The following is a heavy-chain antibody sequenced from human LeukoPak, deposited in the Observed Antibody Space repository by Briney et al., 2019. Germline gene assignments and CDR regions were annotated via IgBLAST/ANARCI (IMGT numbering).Heavy chain of an antibody. CDR2: INHSGST. V-gene: IGHV4-34*01. Sequence: SETLSLTCAVYGGSFSGYYWSWIRQPPGKGLEWIGEINHSGSTNYNPSLKSRVTISVDTSKNQFSLKLSSVTAADTAVYYCARPRRHCYSGSYCSRSPFDYWGQGTLVTVSS. D-gene: IGHD1-26*01. CDR1: GGSFSGYY. CDR3: ARPRRHCYSGSYCSRSPFDY. J-gene: IGHJ4*02.